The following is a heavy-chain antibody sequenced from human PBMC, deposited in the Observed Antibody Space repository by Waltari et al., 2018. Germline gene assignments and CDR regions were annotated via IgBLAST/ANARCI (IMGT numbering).Heavy chain of an antibody. V-gene: IGHV3-21*02. CDR1: GFTFNSVS. D-gene: IGHD3-22*01. CDR3: VKGGYIISDY. J-gene: IGHJ4*02. Sequence: EVQLVESGGGLVKPGGSLTLSCEASGFTFNSVSMTWVRQAPGKGLEGLSTIASGSDYIFYAVSVRGRFTISRDNARSTVNLRMNSLRTEDTAVYYCVKGGYIISDYWGQGIQVIVSS. CDR2: IASGSDYI.